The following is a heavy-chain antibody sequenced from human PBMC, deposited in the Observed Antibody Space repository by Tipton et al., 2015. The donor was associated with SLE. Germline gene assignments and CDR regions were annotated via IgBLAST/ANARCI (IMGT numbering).Heavy chain of an antibody. CDR2: ISSSSSYI. CDR1: GFTFSSYS. CDR3: ARGRPGYYDSSGYSD. V-gene: IGHV3-21*03. J-gene: IGHJ4*02. D-gene: IGHD3-22*01. Sequence: SLRLSCAASGFTFSSYSMNWVRQAPGKGLEWVSSISSSSSYIYYADSVKGRFTISRDNAKNSLYLQMNSLRAEDTAVYYCARGRPGYYDSSGYSDWGQGTLVTVSS.